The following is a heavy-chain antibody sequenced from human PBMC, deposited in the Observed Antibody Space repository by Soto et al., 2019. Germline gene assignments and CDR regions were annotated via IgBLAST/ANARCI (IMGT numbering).Heavy chain of an antibody. CDR3: ARKYYYGSGSYYNAHRPYYFDY. D-gene: IGHD3-10*01. J-gene: IGHJ4*02. CDR1: GGSFSGYY. V-gene: IGHV4-34*01. CDR2: INHSGST. Sequence: SETLSLTCAVYGGSFSGYYWSWIRQPPGKGLEWIGEINHSGSTNYNPSLKGRVTISVDTSKNQFSLKLSSVAAADTAVYYCARKYYYGSGSYYNAHRPYYFDYWGQGTLVTVSS.